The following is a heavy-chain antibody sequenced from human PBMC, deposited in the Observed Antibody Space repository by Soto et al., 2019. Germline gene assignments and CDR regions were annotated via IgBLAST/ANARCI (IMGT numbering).Heavy chain of an antibody. D-gene: IGHD3-10*01. J-gene: IGHJ4*02. CDR2: IYYSGST. CDR3: ARTDYYGSGRLDY. CDR1: GGSISSYY. V-gene: IGHV4-59*08. Sequence: PSETLSLTCTVSGGSISSYYWSWIRQPPGKGLEWIGYIYYSGSTNYNPSLKSRVTISVDTSKNQFSLKLSSVTAADTAVYYCARTDYYGSGRLDYWGQGTLVTVSS.